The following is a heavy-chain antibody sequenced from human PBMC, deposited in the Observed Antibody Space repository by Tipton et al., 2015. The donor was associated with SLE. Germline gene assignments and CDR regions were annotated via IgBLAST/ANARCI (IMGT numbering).Heavy chain of an antibody. V-gene: IGHV3-30*04. Sequence: RSLRLSCAASGFTFSNYAMHWVRQAPGKGLEWVAVISYDGSNKFYPDSVRGRFTISRDNSKNTLYLQMNSLRAEDTAVYYCARSLVWSGYYGYMDVWGKGTTVTVSS. CDR2: ISYDGSNK. CDR1: GFTFSNYA. CDR3: ARSLVWSGYYGYMDV. J-gene: IGHJ6*03. D-gene: IGHD3-3*01.